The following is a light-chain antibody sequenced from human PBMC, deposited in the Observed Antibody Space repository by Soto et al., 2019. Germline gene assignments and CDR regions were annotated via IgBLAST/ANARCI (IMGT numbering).Light chain of an antibody. CDR2: AAS. Sequence: EIVMTQSPATLSVSPGETVTLSCRASQSVSIDLAWYQQKPGQAPRLLISAASTRATGIPARFSGSGSGTEFTRPISSLQSEDFAVYYCQQYYDWLDVTFGQGTKVEI. J-gene: IGKJ1*01. V-gene: IGKV3-15*01. CDR3: QQYYDWLDVT. CDR1: QSVSID.